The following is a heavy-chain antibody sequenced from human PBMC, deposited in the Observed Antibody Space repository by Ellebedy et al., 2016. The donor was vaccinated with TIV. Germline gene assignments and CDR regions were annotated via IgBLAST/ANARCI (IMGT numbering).Heavy chain of an antibody. V-gene: IGHV3-23*01. D-gene: IGHD1-26*01. CDR2: ITGGGERR. J-gene: IGHJ4*02. Sequence: GGSLRLXCAASGFTFSRYAMSWVRQAPGKGLEWVSAITGGGERRHHADSVRGRFSISRDNSNNTLYLQMSSLRAEDTAVYYCVKDIVVGATQFEYWGQGTVVTVSS. CDR3: VKDIVVGATQFEY. CDR1: GFTFSRYA.